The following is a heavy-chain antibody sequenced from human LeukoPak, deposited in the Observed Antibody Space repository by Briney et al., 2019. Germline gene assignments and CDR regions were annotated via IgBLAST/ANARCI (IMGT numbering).Heavy chain of an antibody. Sequence: GGSLRLSCAASGFSFSNYSMTWVRQAPGKGLEWVSSVIPSGSSTYYADSVKGRFTISRDNSKNMLYLQMDSLRAEDTALYYCAKQRIGYSQILGFDYWGQGTLVTVSS. CDR3: AKQRIGYSQILGFDY. J-gene: IGHJ4*02. CDR1: GFSFSNYS. V-gene: IGHV3-23*01. CDR2: VIPSGSST. D-gene: IGHD3-22*01.